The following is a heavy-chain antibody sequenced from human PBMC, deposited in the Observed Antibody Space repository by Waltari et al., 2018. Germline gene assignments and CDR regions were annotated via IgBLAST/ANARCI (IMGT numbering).Heavy chain of an antibody. CDR3: ARQTPQWELLPVYYYGMDV. D-gene: IGHD1-26*01. V-gene: IGHV4-38-2*01. CDR2: IYHSGST. J-gene: IGHJ6*02. CDR1: GYSISSGYY. Sequence: QVQLQESGPGLVKPSETLSLTCAVSGYSISSGYYWGWIRQPPGKGLEWIGSIYHSGSTYYNPSLKSRVTISVDTSKNQFSRKLSSVTAADTAVYYWARQTPQWELLPVYYYGMDVWGQGTTVTVSS.